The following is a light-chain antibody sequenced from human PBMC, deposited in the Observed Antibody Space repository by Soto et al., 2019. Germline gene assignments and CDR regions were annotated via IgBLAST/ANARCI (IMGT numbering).Light chain of an antibody. Sequence: DIVLTQSPDTLSLSPGERATLSCRASQSVHSSYLAWYQQKPGQAPRLLIYAASSRASGIPDRFSGSGSGTDFTLTISRLEHEDFAVYYCQQYETFGHGTKVDIX. J-gene: IGKJ1*01. V-gene: IGKV3-20*01. CDR3: QQYET. CDR2: AAS. CDR1: QSVHSSY.